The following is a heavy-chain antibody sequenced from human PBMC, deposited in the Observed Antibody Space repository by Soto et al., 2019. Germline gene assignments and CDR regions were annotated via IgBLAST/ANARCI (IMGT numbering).Heavy chain of an antibody. CDR1: GASVSSGSFH. CDR3: ARDLRSYLHYGLGV. V-gene: IGHV4-61*01. Sequence: SETLSLTCTVSGASVSSGSFHWSWIRQPPGKGLQWIGYIFYSGTTNYNPSLKSRVTISVDTSKSQFSLKLSSVTAADTAMYYCARDLRSYLHYGLGVWGQGTTVTVSS. CDR2: IFYSGTT. J-gene: IGHJ6*02. D-gene: IGHD1-26*01.